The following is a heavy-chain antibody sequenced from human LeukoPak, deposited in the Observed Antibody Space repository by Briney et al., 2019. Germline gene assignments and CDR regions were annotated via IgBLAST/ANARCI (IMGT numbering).Heavy chain of an antibody. V-gene: IGHV1-18*01. CDR2: ISAYNGNT. CDR1: GYTFTNYG. CDR3: ARDWDYYGSGDPAFDI. J-gene: IGHJ3*02. Sequence: GASVTVSCMASGYTFTNYGISWVRQAPGQGLEWMGWISAYNGNTNYAQKLQGRVTMTTDTSTSTAYMELRSLRSDDAAVYYCARDWDYYGSGDPAFDIWGQGTMVTVSS. D-gene: IGHD3-10*01.